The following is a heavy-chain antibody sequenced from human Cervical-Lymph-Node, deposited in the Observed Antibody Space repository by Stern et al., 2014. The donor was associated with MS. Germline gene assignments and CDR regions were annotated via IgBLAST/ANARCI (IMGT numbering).Heavy chain of an antibody. J-gene: IGHJ6*02. CDR3: ARALSAALYAMDV. CDR2: INPSDSST. V-gene: IGHV1-46*01. Sequence: QVQLVQSGAEVKKPAASVKVSCKASGYSFTSYLMHWVRQAPGHGLEWMGIINPSDSSTGYSQKFQGRVTMTRDKSTRTVYMDLSSLRSEDTAVYYCARALSAALYAMDVWGQGTTVTVSS. D-gene: IGHD6-13*01. CDR1: GYSFTSYL.